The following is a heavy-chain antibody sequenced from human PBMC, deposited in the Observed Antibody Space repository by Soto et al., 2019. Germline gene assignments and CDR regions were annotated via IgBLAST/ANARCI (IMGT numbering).Heavy chain of an antibody. D-gene: IGHD3-22*01. CDR3: AKSSIYYYDSSGYYGLAFDI. CDR1: GCSVSSGIYY. J-gene: IGHJ3*02. CDR2: IYYSGST. V-gene: IGHV4-61*01. Sequence: XETLSLIWSVSGCSVSSGIYYWSWIRQPPGKGVEWIGYIYYSGSTNYNPSLKSRVTISVDTSKNQFSLKLSSVTAAETAVYYCAKSSIYYYDSSGYYGLAFDIWGQGTMVTVSS.